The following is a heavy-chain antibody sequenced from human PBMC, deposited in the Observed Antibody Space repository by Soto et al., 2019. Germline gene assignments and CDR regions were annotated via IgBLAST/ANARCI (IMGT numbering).Heavy chain of an antibody. J-gene: IGHJ4*02. CDR1: GSSINSSGYY. Sequence: SETLSLTCTVSGSSINSSGYYWGWIRQPPGKGLEWIGSMFYGVSTYYNPSLKSRVTVSVDTSKNQFSLNLRSVTAADTAVYDCARLPSRHLVDYWGQGTQVTVSS. V-gene: IGHV4-39*01. CDR2: MFYGVST. D-gene: IGHD3-3*02. CDR3: ARLPSRHLVDY.